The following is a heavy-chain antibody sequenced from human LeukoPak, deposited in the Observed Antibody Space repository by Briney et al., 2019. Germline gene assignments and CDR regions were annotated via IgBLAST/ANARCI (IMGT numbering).Heavy chain of an antibody. V-gene: IGHV4-59*01. Sequence: SETLSLTCTVSGGSISSYYWSWIRQPPGKGLEWIGYIYYSGSTNYNPSLKSRVTISVDTSKNQFSLKLSSVTAADTAVYYCARDSSNDDSSGWSFDAFDIWGQGTMVTVSS. J-gene: IGHJ3*02. CDR3: ARDSSNDDSSGWSFDAFDI. CDR2: IYYSGST. D-gene: IGHD6-19*01. CDR1: GGSISSYY.